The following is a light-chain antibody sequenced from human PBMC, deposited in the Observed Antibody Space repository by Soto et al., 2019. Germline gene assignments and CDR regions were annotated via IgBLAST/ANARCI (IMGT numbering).Light chain of an antibody. Sequence: EIVMTQSPATLSVSPGERATLSYRASQSVSSNLAWYQQKPGQAPRLLIYGASTRATGIPARFSGSGSGTEFTLTISSLQSEDFAISFCQQYNTWPPDRTFGQGTKVEIK. CDR2: GAS. CDR1: QSVSSN. V-gene: IGKV3-15*01. CDR3: QQYNTWPPDRT. J-gene: IGKJ1*01.